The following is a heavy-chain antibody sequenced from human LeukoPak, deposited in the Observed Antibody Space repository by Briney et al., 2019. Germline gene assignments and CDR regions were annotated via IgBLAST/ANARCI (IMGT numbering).Heavy chain of an antibody. J-gene: IGHJ5*02. D-gene: IGHD3-22*01. CDR2: ISGSGGST. V-gene: IGHV3-23*01. Sequence: GGSLRLSCAASGFTFSSYAMSWVRQAPGKGLEWVSAISGSGGSTYYADSVKGRFTISRDNSKNTLYLQMNSLRAEDTAVYYCAKDRHYYDSSGYYNWFDPWGQGTLVTVSS. CDR1: GFTFSSYA. CDR3: AKDRHYYDSSGYYNWFDP.